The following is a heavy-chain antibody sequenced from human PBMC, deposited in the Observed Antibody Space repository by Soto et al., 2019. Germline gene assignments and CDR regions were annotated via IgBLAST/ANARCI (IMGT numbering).Heavy chain of an antibody. Sequence: GGSLRLSCTASGFTFGDYAMSWFRQAPGKGLEWVGFIRSKAYGGTTEYAASVKGRFTISRDDSKSIAYLQMNSLKTEDTAVYYCTRDRSLPYDYDFWSGPGDYWGQGTLVTVSS. CDR1: GFTFGDYA. V-gene: IGHV3-49*03. CDR3: TRDRSLPYDYDFWSGPGDY. CDR2: IRSKAYGGTT. J-gene: IGHJ4*02. D-gene: IGHD3-3*01.